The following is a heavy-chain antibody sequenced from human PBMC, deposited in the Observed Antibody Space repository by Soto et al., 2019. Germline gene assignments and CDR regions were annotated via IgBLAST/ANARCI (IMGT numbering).Heavy chain of an antibody. CDR1: GYSFTSYW. CDR2: IDPSDSYT. Sequence: GESLKISCKGSGYSFTSYWISWVRQMPGKGLEWMGRIDPSDSYTNYSPSFQGHVTISADKSISTAYLQWSSLKASDTAMYYCARHGRDYYDSSGYYYRYFQHWGQGTLVTVSS. V-gene: IGHV5-10-1*01. D-gene: IGHD3-22*01. CDR3: ARHGRDYYDSSGYYYRYFQH. J-gene: IGHJ1*01.